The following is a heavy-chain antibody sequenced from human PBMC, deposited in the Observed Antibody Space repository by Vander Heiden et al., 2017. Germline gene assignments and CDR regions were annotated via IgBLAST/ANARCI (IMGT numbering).Heavy chain of an antibody. CDR3: ARTILTTVIAPENAFDI. J-gene: IGHJ3*02. D-gene: IGHD4-17*01. V-gene: IGHV4-31*03. CDR2: IFDSVST. CDR1: GDSVISGGYY. Sequence: QVQLQELGPGLVKPSQTLSLTCTVSGDSVISGGYYWNWIRQHPGKGPEWIGYIFDSVSTYYNPSLKSRITISVDASQNQFSLKLTSVTAADTAVYYCARTILTTVIAPENAFDIWGQGTMVTVSS.